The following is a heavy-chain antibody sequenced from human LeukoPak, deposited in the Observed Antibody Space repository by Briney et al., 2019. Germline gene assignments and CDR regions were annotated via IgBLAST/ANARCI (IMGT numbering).Heavy chain of an antibody. CDR3: AKEMATIRAFDF. CDR2: ISSSSSYI. Sequence: GGSLRLSCAASGFTFSSYNMNWVRQAPGKGLECVSSISSSSSYIYYADSVKGRFTISRDNAENSLSLQMNSLRAEDTAVYYCAKEMATIRAFDFWGQGTMVTVSS. D-gene: IGHD5-24*01. J-gene: IGHJ3*01. V-gene: IGHV3-21*04. CDR1: GFTFSSYN.